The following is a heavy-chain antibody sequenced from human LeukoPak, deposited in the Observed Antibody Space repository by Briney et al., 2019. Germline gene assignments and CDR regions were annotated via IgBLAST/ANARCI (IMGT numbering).Heavy chain of an antibody. CDR1: GYTFTSYD. V-gene: IGHV1-8*03. J-gene: IGHJ4*02. Sequence: ASVKVSCKASGYTFTSYDINWVRQATGQGLEWMGWMNPNSGNTGYAQKFQGRVTITRNTSISTAYMELSSLISEDTAVYYCARDVADWPTMVRGVRGSGYFDYWGQGTLVTASS. D-gene: IGHD3-10*01. CDR2: MNPNSGNT. CDR3: ARDVADWPTMVRGVRGSGYFDY.